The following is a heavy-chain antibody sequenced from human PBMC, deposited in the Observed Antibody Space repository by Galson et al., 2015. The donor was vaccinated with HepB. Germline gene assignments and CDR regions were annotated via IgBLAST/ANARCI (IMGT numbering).Heavy chain of an antibody. CDR2: ISGDSSRM. Sequence: SLRLSCALSGFTLTTYSINWVRQAPGKGLEWVSYISGDSSRMQYADSMKGRFTVSRDNAKSAVYLQMNSLRPEDTAVYYCARDRAVAAFDYWGQGTLVTVSS. V-gene: IGHV3-21*01. J-gene: IGHJ4*02. CDR3: ARDRAVAAFDY. CDR1: GFTLTTYS. D-gene: IGHD6-19*01.